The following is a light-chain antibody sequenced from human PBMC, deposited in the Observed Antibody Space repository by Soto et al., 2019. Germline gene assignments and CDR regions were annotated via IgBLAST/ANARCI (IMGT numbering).Light chain of an antibody. CDR2: EVS. V-gene: IGLV2-8*01. CDR1: SSDVGGYNY. J-gene: IGLJ1*01. CDR3: SSYAGSNYV. Sequence: QSVLTQPPSASGSPGQSFTISCTGTSSDVGGYNYVSWYQQHPGKAPKLMIYEVSQRPSVVPDRFSGSKSGNTASLTVSWLQAEDEADYYCSSYAGSNYVFGTGSKVTGL.